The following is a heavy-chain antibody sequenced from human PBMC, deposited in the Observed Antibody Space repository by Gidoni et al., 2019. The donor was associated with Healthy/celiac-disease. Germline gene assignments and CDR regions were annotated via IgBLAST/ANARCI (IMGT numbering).Heavy chain of an antibody. CDR2: ISSSSSYI. J-gene: IGHJ4*02. D-gene: IGHD6-13*01. CDR1: GFPFSSYS. CDR3: AREGLYSSSPSDY. V-gene: IGHV3-21*01. Sequence: EVQLVESGGGLVKPGGSLRLSCSASGFPFSSYSMNWVRQAPGKGLEWVSSISSSSSYIYYADSVKGRFTISRDNAKNSLYLQMNSLRAEDTAVYYCAREGLYSSSPSDYWGQGTLVTVSS.